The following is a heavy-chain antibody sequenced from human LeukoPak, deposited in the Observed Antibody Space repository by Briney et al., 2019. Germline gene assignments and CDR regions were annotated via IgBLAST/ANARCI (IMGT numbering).Heavy chain of an antibody. V-gene: IGHV3-23*01. Sequence: TGGSLRLSCAASGYTFSSYAMSWVRRAPGKGLEWVSATSSSDAGKYYADSARGRFTISRDNSRNTMYPQMNSLRVEDAAVYYCARDNSVEDTAWWFDPWGQGTLVTVSS. CDR3: ARDNSVEDTAWWFDP. J-gene: IGHJ5*02. CDR2: TSSSDAGK. CDR1: GYTFSSYA. D-gene: IGHD4-23*01.